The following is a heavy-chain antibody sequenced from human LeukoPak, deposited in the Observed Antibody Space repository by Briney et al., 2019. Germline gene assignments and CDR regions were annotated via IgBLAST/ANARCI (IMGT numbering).Heavy chain of an antibody. CDR1: GFTFNYW. V-gene: IGHV3-7*01. J-gene: IGHJ4*02. Sequence: GGALRLSCAAPGFTFNYWMTWVRPAPGKGRGWVGNINLDGSDKYYGDSVKGRFTISRDNTKNSLYLQKNSLRAEDTAVYYCARDTRYFDYWGQGNMVTVSS. CDR2: INLDGSDK. CDR3: ARDTRYFDY.